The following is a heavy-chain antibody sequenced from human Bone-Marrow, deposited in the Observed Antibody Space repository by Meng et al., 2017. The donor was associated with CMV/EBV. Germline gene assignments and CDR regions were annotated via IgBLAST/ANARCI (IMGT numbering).Heavy chain of an antibody. CDR1: GYTFTSYD. V-gene: IGHV1-2*02. CDR2: INPNSGGT. D-gene: IGHD2-2*02. CDR3: AGDVAEIVVVPADINYYYGMDV. Sequence: ASVKVSCKASGYTFTSYDINWVRQAPGQGLEWMGWINPNSGGTNYAQKFQGRVTMTRDTSISTAYMELSRLRSDDTAVYYCAGDVAEIVVVPADINYYYGMDVWGQGTTVTVSS. J-gene: IGHJ6*02.